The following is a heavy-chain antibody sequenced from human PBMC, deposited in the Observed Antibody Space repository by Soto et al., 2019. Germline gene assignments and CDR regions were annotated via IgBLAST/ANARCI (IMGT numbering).Heavy chain of an antibody. CDR3: ARDSSYSSGRSPFDY. CDR1: GGSISSSNW. CDR2: IYHSGST. J-gene: IGHJ4*02. Sequence: QVQLQESGPGLVKPSGTLSLTCAVSGGSISSSNWWSWVRQPPGKGLEWIGEIYHSGSTNYNPSLRSRVTLSVDRSKNQFSLQLSSVTAADTAVDYCARDSSYSSGRSPFDYWGQGTLVTVSS. D-gene: IGHD6-19*01. V-gene: IGHV4-4*02.